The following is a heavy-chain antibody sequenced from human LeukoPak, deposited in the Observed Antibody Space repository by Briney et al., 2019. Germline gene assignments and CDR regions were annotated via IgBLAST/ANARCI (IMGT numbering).Heavy chain of an antibody. J-gene: IGHJ5*02. CDR3: AKDSVPYYYDSSGYGFDP. V-gene: IGHV3-23*01. Sequence: PGGSLRLSCAASGFTFSSYAMSWVRQAPGKGLEWVSAISGSGGSTYYADSVKGRFTISRDNSKNTLYLQMNSLRAEDTAVYYCAKDSVPYYYDSSGYGFDPWGQGTLVTVSS. CDR2: ISGSGGST. CDR1: GFTFSSYA. D-gene: IGHD3-22*01.